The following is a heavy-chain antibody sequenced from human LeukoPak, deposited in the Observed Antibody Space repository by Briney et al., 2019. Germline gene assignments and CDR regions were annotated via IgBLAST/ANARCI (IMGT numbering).Heavy chain of an antibody. CDR3: ARGGRGWYYFDY. D-gene: IGHD6-19*01. Sequence: GGSLRLSCAASGFTFTSYSMNWVRQAPGKGLEWVSTISGGGGSTYYADSVKGRFTISRDNSKNTLYLQVNSLRADDTAVYFCARGGRGWYYFDYWGRGTLVTVSS. CDR1: GFTFTSYS. CDR2: ISGGGGST. V-gene: IGHV3-23*01. J-gene: IGHJ4*02.